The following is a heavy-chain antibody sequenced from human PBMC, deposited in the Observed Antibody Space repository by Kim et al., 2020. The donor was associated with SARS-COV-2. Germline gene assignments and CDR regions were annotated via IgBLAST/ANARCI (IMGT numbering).Heavy chain of an antibody. CDR3: ARDLFYYGSGSYSLDY. V-gene: IGHV6-1*01. J-gene: IGHJ4*02. CDR1: GDSVSSNSAA. Sequence: SQTLSLTCAISGDSVSSNSAAWNWIRQSPSRGLELLGRTYYRSKWYNEYAVSVKSRITINPDTSKNQFSLQLNSVTPEDTAVYYCARDLFYYGSGSYSLDYWAQGALVTVSS. CDR2: TYYRSKWYN. D-gene: IGHD3-10*01.